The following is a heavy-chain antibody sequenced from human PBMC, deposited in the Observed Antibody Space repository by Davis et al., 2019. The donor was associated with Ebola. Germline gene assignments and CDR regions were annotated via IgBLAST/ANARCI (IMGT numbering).Heavy chain of an antibody. D-gene: IGHD4-17*01. Sequence: PGGSLRLSCAASGFTFSSYSMNWVRQAPGKGLEWVSYISSSSSTIYYADSVKGRFTISRDNSKNTPYLQMNSLKTEDTAVYYCTCTYGETDYWGQGTLVTVSS. CDR1: GFTFSSYS. CDR3: TCTYGETDY. V-gene: IGHV3-48*01. J-gene: IGHJ4*02. CDR2: ISSSSSTI.